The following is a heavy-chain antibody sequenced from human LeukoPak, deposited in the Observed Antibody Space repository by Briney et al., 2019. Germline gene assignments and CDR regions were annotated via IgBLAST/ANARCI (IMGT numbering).Heavy chain of an antibody. J-gene: IGHJ3*02. CDR1: GLTFSSYA. CDR3: ASNTHGSGSYYPHAFDI. CDR2: ISSSGSTI. V-gene: IGHV3-48*04. Sequence: GGSLRLSCAASGLTFSSYAMNWVRQAPGKGLEWVSYISSSGSTIYYADSVKGRFTISRDNAKNSLYLQMNSQRAEDTAVYYCASNTHGSGSYYPHAFDIWGQGTMVTVSS. D-gene: IGHD3-10*01.